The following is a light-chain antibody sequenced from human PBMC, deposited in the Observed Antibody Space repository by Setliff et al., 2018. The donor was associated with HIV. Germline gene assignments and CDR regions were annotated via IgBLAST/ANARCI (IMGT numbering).Light chain of an antibody. Sequence: QSVLTQPPSVSGAPGQRVTISCTGSSSNIGAPYDVHWYQHLPGTAPKRRIYGDSNRPSGVPDRFSGSKSGTPVSLTISGLQAEDEADYYCCSYAGSHTFVFGTGTKVTVL. CDR1: SSNIGAPYD. J-gene: IGLJ1*01. CDR2: GDS. CDR3: CSYAGSHTFV. V-gene: IGLV1-40*01.